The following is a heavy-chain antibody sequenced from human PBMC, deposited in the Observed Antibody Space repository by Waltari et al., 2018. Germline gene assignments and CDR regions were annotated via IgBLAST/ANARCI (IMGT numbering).Heavy chain of an antibody. J-gene: IGHJ6*02. CDR2: PPNDVTA. D-gene: IGHD3-9*01. Sequence: AHLVESGGGLVLPGGSLRLSCAASGFNVRSNYMAGVRQAPGKGREGVEIPPNDVTAHYADSVKRRFTTSRHNSNNTLYLQMNSLTTEDSAVYYCARSFVTTTGFDVWGQGTTVTVSS. V-gene: IGHV3-53*04. CDR3: ARSFVTTTGFDV. CDR1: GFNVRSNY.